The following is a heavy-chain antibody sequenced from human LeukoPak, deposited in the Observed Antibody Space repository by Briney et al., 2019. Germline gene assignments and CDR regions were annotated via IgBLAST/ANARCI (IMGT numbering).Heavy chain of an antibody. CDR1: EFTFTSYE. J-gene: IGHJ3*02. V-gene: IGHV3-48*03. Sequence: GGSLRLSCAASEFTFTSYELNWVRQAPGKGLEWVSYISSSGNTISYADSVKGRFTVSRDNAKNSLYLQVISLRAEDTAVYYCARGPSIAARYDAFDIWGQGTVVTVSS. CDR3: ARGPSIAARYDAFDI. CDR2: ISSSGNTI. D-gene: IGHD6-6*01.